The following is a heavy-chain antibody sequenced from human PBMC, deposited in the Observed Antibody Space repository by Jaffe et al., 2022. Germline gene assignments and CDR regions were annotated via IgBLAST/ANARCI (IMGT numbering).Heavy chain of an antibody. J-gene: IGHJ5*02. CDR1: GGTFSSYA. Sequence: QVQLVQSGAEVKKPGSSVKVSCKASGGTFSSYAISWVRQAPGQGLEWMGGIIPIFGTANYAQKFQGRVTITTDESTSTAYMELSSLRSEDTAVYYCASSITMVRGVIIGSRNWFDPWGQGTLVTVSS. D-gene: IGHD3-10*01. CDR3: ASSITMVRGVIIGSRNWFDP. CDR2: IIPIFGTA. V-gene: IGHV1-69*05.